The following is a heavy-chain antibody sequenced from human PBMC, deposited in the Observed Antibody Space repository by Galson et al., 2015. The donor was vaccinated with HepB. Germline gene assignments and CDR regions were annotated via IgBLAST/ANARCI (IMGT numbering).Heavy chain of an antibody. CDR3: ARALHTTYYDFWSAPGGAFDI. V-gene: IGHV3-21*01. D-gene: IGHD3-3*01. CDR1: GFTFSSYS. Sequence: SLRLSCAASGFTFSSYSMNWVRQAPGKGLEWVSSISSSSSYIYYADSVKGRFTISRDNAKNSLYLQMNSLRAEDTAVYYCARALHTTYYDFWSAPGGAFDIWGQGTMVTVSS. CDR2: ISSSSSYI. J-gene: IGHJ3*02.